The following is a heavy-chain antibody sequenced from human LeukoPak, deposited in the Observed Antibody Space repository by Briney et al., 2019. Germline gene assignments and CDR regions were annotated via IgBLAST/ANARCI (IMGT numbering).Heavy chain of an antibody. CDR2: INTNTGNP. J-gene: IGHJ5*02. D-gene: IGHD2-2*01. Sequence: ASVKVSCKASGYTFTSYAMNWVRQAPGQGLEWMGWINTNTGNPTYAQGFTGRFVFSVDTSVSTAYLQISSLKAEDTAVYYCARADCSSTSCYDAYNWFDPWGQGTLVTVSS. CDR3: ARADCSSTSCYDAYNWFDP. CDR1: GYTFTSYA. V-gene: IGHV7-4-1*02.